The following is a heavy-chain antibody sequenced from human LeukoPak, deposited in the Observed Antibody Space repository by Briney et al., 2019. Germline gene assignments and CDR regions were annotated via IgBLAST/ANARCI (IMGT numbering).Heavy chain of an antibody. CDR1: GFTFTTYW. V-gene: IGHV3-74*01. CDR3: ARGPSSNWSGLDF. CDR2: INSDGSTT. J-gene: IGHJ4*02. Sequence: GGSLRLSCAASGFTFTTYWMHWVRQAPGKGLVWVSHINSDGSTTSYADSVKGRFTVSRDNAKNTLYLQVNNLRAEDTAVYYYARGPSSNWSGLDFWGQGTLLTVSS. D-gene: IGHD6-13*01.